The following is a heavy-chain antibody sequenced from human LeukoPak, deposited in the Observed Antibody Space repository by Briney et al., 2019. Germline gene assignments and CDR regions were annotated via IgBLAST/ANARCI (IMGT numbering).Heavy chain of an antibody. D-gene: IGHD3-3*01. CDR1: GGSISSSSYS. Sequence: PSETLSLTCTVFGGSISSSSYSWGWIRQPPGKGLEWIGRIYTSGGTNYNPSLKSRVTISVDTSKNQFSLKLSSVTAADTAVYYCARDWFDFWSGEEAFDIWGQGTMVTVSS. CDR2: IYTSGGT. V-gene: IGHV4-39*07. CDR3: ARDWFDFWSGEEAFDI. J-gene: IGHJ3*02.